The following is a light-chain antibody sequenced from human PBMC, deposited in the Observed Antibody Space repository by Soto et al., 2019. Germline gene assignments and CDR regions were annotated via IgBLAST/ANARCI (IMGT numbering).Light chain of an antibody. CDR3: QQYNDWPPFT. CDR1: QSVYSN. CDR2: GAS. Sequence: EIVMTQSPGTLSVSPGERATLSCRTSQSVYSNLAWFQQKPGQPPRLLIYGASIRATGIPARFSGSGSGSGTEFTLTNSTLQSEDFAVYYCQQYNDWPPFTFGPGTKVDIK. V-gene: IGKV3-15*01. J-gene: IGKJ3*01.